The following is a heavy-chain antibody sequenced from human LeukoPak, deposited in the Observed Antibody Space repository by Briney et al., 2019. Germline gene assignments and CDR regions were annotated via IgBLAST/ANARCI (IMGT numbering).Heavy chain of an antibody. CDR2: IYYSGST. V-gene: IGHV4-59*01. D-gene: IGHD4-17*01. CDR1: GCSISSYY. CDR3: ARGDYGDYVSVDY. J-gene: IGHJ4*02. Sequence: SETLSLTCTVSGCSISSYYWSWIRQPPGKGLEWIGYIYYSGSTNYNPSLKSRVTISVDTSKNQFSLTLSSVTAADTAVYYCARGDYGDYVSVDYWGQGTLVTVSS.